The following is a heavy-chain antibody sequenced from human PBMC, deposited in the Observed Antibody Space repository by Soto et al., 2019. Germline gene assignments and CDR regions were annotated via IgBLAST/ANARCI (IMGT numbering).Heavy chain of an antibody. CDR3: ARDQVVVATTRDYHYGLDV. CDR1: GGSISSSDYW. CDR2: IYYSGST. V-gene: IGHV4-39*07. Sequence: SETLSLTCTVSGGSISSSDYWWGWIRQPPGKGLEWIGSIYYSGSTHYIPSLKSRVTISVDTSRNQFSLKLNSVTAADTAMYYCARDQVVVATTRDYHYGLDVWGQGITVTVSS. D-gene: IGHD2-15*01. J-gene: IGHJ6*02.